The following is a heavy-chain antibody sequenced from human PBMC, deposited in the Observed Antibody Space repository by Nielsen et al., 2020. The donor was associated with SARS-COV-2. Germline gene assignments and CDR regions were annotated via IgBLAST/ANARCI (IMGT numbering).Heavy chain of an antibody. D-gene: IGHD7-27*01. Sequence: SETLSLTCSVSGGSVSSSGYYWSWLRQPPGKGLEWIGGVYYTGSTYSNPSLRSRVTISIDTSNNQFSLKLRSVTAADTAVYYCARPAVMATIVTAEDFWGQGILVTVSS. CDR2: VYYTGST. V-gene: IGHV4-39*01. J-gene: IGHJ4*02. CDR1: GGSVSSSGYY. CDR3: ARPAVMATIVTAEDF.